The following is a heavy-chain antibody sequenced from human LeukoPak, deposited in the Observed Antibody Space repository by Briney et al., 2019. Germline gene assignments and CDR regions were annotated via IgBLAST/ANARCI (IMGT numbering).Heavy chain of an antibody. D-gene: IGHD3-3*01. CDR1: GYTSTCYY. V-gene: IGHV1-2*02. CDR3: ARDSSRFLEWLPHDAFDI. CDR2: INPNSGGT. Sequence: ASVKVSCKASGYTSTCYYMHWVRQAPGQGLEWMGWINPNSGGTNYAQKFQGRVTMTRDTSISTAYMELSRLRSDDTAVYYCARDSSRFLEWLPHDAFDIWGQGTMVTVSS. J-gene: IGHJ3*02.